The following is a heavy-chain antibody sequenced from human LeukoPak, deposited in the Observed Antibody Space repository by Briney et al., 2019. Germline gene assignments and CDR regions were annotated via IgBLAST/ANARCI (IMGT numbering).Heavy chain of an antibody. CDR1: GGSFSGYY. V-gene: IGHV4-34*01. CDR2: INHSGST. J-gene: IGHJ4*02. CDR3: ARLYWNYLDY. D-gene: IGHD1-1*01. Sequence: SETLALTCAVYGGSFSGYYWSWIRQPPGKGLECIGEINHSGSTNYNPSLKSRVTISVDTSKNQFSLKLSSVTAADTAVYYCARLYWNYLDYWGQGTLVTVSS.